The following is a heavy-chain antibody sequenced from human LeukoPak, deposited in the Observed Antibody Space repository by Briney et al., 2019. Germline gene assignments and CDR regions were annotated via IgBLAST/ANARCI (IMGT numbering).Heavy chain of an antibody. V-gene: IGHV4-39*07. D-gene: IGHD6-13*01. CDR1: GYSISSSSYY. CDR2: IYYSGST. CDR3: ASQIIAAAEDWFDP. Sequence: PSETLSLTCTVSGYSISSSSYYWGWIRQPPGKGLEWIGSIYYSGSTYYNPSLKSRVTISVDTSKNQFSLKLSSVTAADTAVYYCASQIIAAAEDWFDPWGQGTLVTVSS. J-gene: IGHJ5*02.